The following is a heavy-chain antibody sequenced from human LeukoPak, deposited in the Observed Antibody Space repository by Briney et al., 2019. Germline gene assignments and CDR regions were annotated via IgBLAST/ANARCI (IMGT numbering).Heavy chain of an antibody. Sequence: SETLSLTCTVSGGSISGYYWSWIRQPPGKGLEWIGHMHHSRHTNYNPFLKSRATISVDTSKNQFSLKVSSVTAADTAVYYCARDTYYYDSGSFVDGMDVWGQGTAVTVSS. CDR1: GGSISGYY. CDR2: MHHSRHT. D-gene: IGHD3-10*01. V-gene: IGHV4-59*01. J-gene: IGHJ6*02. CDR3: ARDTYYYDSGSFVDGMDV.